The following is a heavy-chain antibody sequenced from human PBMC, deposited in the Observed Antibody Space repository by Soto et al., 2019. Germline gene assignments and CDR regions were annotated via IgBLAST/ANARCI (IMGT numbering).Heavy chain of an antibody. CDR2: TYYRSKWYN. Sequence: PSQTLSLTCAISGDSVSSNSAAWNWIRQSPSRGLEWLGRTYYRSKWYNDYAVSVKSRITINPDTSKNQFSLQLNSVTPEDTAVYYCARVGYCSSTSCSMYYFDYWGQGTLVTVSS. V-gene: IGHV6-1*01. CDR3: ARVGYCSSTSCSMYYFDY. J-gene: IGHJ4*02. CDR1: GDSVSSNSAA. D-gene: IGHD2-2*01.